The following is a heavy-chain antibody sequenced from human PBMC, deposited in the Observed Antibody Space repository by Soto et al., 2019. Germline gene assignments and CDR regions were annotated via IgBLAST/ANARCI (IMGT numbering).Heavy chain of an antibody. V-gene: IGHV3-23*01. J-gene: IGHJ4*02. CDR3: ARSLFLASTDTEPFDY. Sequence: EAQLLESGGGLVQPGGSLVLSCAASGFTFSSYAMSWVRQDPGKGLEWVSSISGGGNDAFYAVSVKGRFTISRDNSRNTLYLQMSSRRADDTAIYYCARSLFLASTDTEPFDYWGQGALVTVSS. D-gene: IGHD3-3*02. CDR1: GFTFSSYA. CDR2: ISGGGNDA.